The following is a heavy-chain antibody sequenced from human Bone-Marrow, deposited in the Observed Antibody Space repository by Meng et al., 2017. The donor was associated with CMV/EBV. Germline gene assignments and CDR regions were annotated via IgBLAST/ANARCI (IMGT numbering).Heavy chain of an antibody. CDR2: MNPNSGNT. Sequence: ASVKVSCKASGYTFTSYDINWVRQATGQGLEWMGWMNPNSGNTGYAQKFQGRVTMTRNTSISTAYMELSSLRSDDTAVYYCARDDDQLPYQPPDYGMDVWGQGTTVTGYS. V-gene: IGHV1-8*01. D-gene: IGHD2-2*02. CDR3: ARDDDQLPYQPPDYGMDV. J-gene: IGHJ6*02. CDR1: GYTFTSYD.